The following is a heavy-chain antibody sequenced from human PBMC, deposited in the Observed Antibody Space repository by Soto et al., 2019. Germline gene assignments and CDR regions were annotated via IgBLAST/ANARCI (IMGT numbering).Heavy chain of an antibody. Sequence: RTVSGGSIGSYYWSWIRQPPGEGLDWIGHIYNSGSTNYNPSLKSRVTISVDTSKNQFSLKLSSVTAADTAVYYCARNITGVRGKPPHKHLIDSGGQGTLLTVAS. J-gene: IGHJ4*02. CDR1: GGSIGSYY. CDR3: ARNITGVRGKPPHKHLIDS. D-gene: IGHD3-10*01. CDR2: IYNSGST. V-gene: IGHV4-59*01.